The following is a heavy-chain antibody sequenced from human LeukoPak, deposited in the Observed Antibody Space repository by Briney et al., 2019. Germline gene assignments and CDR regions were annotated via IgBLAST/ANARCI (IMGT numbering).Heavy chain of an antibody. CDR2: IYYSGST. V-gene: IGHV4-30-4*01. CDR1: GGSISSGDYS. D-gene: IGHD3-22*01. CDR3: ARVIYDSSGYPHLD. J-gene: IGHJ4*02. Sequence: SQTLSLTCTVSGGSISSGDYSWSWIRQPPGKGLGWIGYIYYSGSTYYNPSLKSRVTISVDTFKNQFSLKLSSVTAADTAVYYCARVIYDSSGYPHLDWGQGTLVTVSS.